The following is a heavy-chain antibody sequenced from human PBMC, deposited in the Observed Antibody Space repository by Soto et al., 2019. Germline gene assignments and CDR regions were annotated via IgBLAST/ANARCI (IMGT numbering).Heavy chain of an antibody. V-gene: IGHV4-59*01. J-gene: IGHJ4*01. CDR3: AREDDFLTSYIDY. Sequence: SETLSLTCTVSGASISSYYWSWIRQPPGKGLELIGYIYYSGSTNYNPSLKSRVTISVDTSKNQFSLKLNSVTAADTAVYYCAREDDFLTSYIDYWGHGTLVTVSS. CDR2: IYYSGST. D-gene: IGHD3-9*01. CDR1: GASISSYY.